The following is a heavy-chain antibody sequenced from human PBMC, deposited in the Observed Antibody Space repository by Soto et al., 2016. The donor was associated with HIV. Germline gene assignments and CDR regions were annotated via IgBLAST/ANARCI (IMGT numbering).Heavy chain of an antibody. CDR3: DKRSTLVLGGGDYDYYYYGMDVR. J-gene: IGHJ6*02. CDR1: GFMFDDYA. Sequence: EVQLVESGGGVVQPGGSLRLSCAASGFMFDDYAMHWVRQAPGKGLEWVSLISGDGGITYYADSVKGRFTISRDNSKNSLYLQMNSLRTEDTALYYCDKRSTLVLGGGDYDYYYYGMDVRGAKGPRVTVLL. V-gene: IGHV3-43*02. D-gene: IGHD4-17*01. CDR2: ISGDGGIT.